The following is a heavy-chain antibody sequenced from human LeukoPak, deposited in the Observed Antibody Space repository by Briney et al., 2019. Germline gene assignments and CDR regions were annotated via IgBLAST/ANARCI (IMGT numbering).Heavy chain of an antibody. D-gene: IGHD3-3*01. CDR1: GFTFSSYA. CDR3: AKDLLYYDFWSGHGD. Sequence: GGSLRLSCAASGFTFSSYAMSWVRQAPGKGLEWVSAISGSGGSTYYADSVKGRFTISRDNSKNTLYLQMNSLRAEDTAVYYCAKDLLYYDFWSGHGDWGQGTLVIVSS. V-gene: IGHV3-23*01. CDR2: ISGSGGST. J-gene: IGHJ4*02.